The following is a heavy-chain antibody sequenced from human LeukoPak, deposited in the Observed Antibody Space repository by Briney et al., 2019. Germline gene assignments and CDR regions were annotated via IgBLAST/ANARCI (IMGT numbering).Heavy chain of an antibody. CDR3: ARETRPLDYYYYYMDV. CDR1: GGSISSGGYY. D-gene: IGHD6-25*01. J-gene: IGHJ6*03. Sequence: PSQTLSLTCTVSGGSISSGGYYWSWIPQHPGKGLEWIGYIYYSGSTYYNPSLKSRVTISVDTSKNQFSLKLSSVTAADTAVYYCARETRPLDYYYYYMDVWGKGTTVTVSS. CDR2: IYYSGST. V-gene: IGHV4-31*03.